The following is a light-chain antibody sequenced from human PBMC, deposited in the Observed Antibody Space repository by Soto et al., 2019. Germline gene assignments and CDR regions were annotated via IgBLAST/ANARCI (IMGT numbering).Light chain of an antibody. V-gene: IGLV2-14*01. Sequence: QSALTQPASVSGSPGQSITISCTGTSSDVGSYNYVSWYQQHPGKAPKLIIYEVSDRPSGISSRFSGSKSGNTASLTISGLQTEAEAYYYCSSYTSSSTLFGTGTKLTVL. J-gene: IGLJ1*01. CDR2: EVS. CDR3: SSYTSSSTL. CDR1: SSDVGSYNY.